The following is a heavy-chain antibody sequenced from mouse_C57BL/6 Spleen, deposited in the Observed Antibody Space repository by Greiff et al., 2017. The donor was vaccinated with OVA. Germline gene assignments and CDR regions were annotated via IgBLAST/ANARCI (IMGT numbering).Heavy chain of an antibody. D-gene: IGHD2-5*01. Sequence: VQLQQPGAELVKPGASVKLSCKASGYTFTSYWMQWVKQRPGQGLEWIGEIDPSDSYTNYNQKFKGKATLTVDTSSSTAYMQLSSLTSEDSAVYYCARSRSNYAWFAYWGQGTPVTVSA. J-gene: IGHJ3*01. CDR1: GYTFTSYW. V-gene: IGHV1-50*01. CDR2: IDPSDSYT. CDR3: ARSRSNYAWFAY.